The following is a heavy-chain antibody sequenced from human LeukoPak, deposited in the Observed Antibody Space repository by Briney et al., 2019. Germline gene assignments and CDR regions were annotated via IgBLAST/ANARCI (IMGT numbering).Heavy chain of an antibody. CDR1: GGSFRGYY. D-gene: IGHD2-15*01. CDR2: INHSGST. V-gene: IGHV4-34*01. J-gene: IGHJ4*02. CDR3: ARARIRRSGGSCFDY. Sequence: SETLSLTCAVYGGSFRGYYWSWIRQPPGKGLEWIGEINHSGSTNYNPSLKSRVTISVDTSKNQFSLKLSSVTAADTAVYYCARARIRRSGGSCFDYWGQGTLVTVSS.